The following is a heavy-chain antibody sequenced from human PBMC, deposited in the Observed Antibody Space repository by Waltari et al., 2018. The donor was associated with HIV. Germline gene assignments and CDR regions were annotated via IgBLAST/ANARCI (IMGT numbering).Heavy chain of an antibody. V-gene: IGHV3-33*01. CDR1: GFTFSRFG. CDR2: IWYDGSNK. Sequence: QVQVVQFGGGVVQPGRSLRLSCAGAGFTFSRFGMHWLRQAPGQGLGWVALIWYDGSNKYYADSVKGRFAISRDNSKNTVYLQMNSLRAEDTAVYYCARDRSSSWYGKDYYYFGMDVWGQGTTVTVSS. J-gene: IGHJ6*02. D-gene: IGHD6-13*01. CDR3: ARDRSSSWYGKDYYYFGMDV.